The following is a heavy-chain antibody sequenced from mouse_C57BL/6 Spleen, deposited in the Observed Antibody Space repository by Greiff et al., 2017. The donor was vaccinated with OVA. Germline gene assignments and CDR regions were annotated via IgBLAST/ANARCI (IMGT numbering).Heavy chain of an antibody. J-gene: IGHJ3*01. CDR2: IDPSDSST. CDR3: ARATFAY. CDR1: GYTFTSYW. V-gene: IGHV1-50*01. Sequence: QVQLQQPGAELVKPGASVKLSCKASGYTFTSYWMQWVKQRPGQGLEWIGEIDPSDSSTNYNQKFKGKATLTVDTSSSTAYMQLSSLTSEDSAVYYCARATFAYWGQGTLVTVSA.